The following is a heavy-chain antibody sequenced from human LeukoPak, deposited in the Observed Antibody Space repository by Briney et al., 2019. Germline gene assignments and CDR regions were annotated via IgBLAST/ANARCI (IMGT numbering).Heavy chain of an antibody. Sequence: SQTLSLTCAISGDSVSSNNATWNWIRQSPSRGLEWLGRTYYRSTWYNDYAVSVRGRITVNPDTSKNQFSLHLNSVTPEDTAVYYCARRLTQYDCFDPWGQGILVTVSS. CDR2: TYYRSTWYN. D-gene: IGHD2-2*01. J-gene: IGHJ5*02. CDR3: ARRLTQYDCFDP. V-gene: IGHV6-1*01. CDR1: GDSVSSNNAT.